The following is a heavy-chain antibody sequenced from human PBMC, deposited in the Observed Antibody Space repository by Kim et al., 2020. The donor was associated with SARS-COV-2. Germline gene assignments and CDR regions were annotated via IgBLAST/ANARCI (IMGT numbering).Heavy chain of an antibody. J-gene: IGHJ4*02. Sequence: SETLSLTCTVSGGSISSSSYYWGWIRQPPGKGLEWIGSIYYSGSTYYNPSLKSRVTISVDTSKNQFSLKLSSVTAADTAVYYCARHSSTTVTTFDYWGQG. CDR1: GGSISSSSYY. CDR3: ARHSSTTVTTFDY. CDR2: IYYSGST. V-gene: IGHV4-39*01. D-gene: IGHD4-17*01.